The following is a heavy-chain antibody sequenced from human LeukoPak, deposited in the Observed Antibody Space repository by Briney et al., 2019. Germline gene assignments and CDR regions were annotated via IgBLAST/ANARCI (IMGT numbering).Heavy chain of an antibody. CDR1: GFTFDDYT. CDR3: AKDHYYGSGSYSRWVYFDY. D-gene: IGHD3-10*01. CDR2: ISWDGGST. J-gene: IGHJ4*02. Sequence: GGSLRLSCAASGFTFDDYTMHWVRQAPGKGLEWVSLISWDGGSTYYADSVKGRFTISTDNSKNSLYLQMNSLRTEDTALYFCAKDHYYGSGSYSRWVYFDYWGQGTLVTVSS. V-gene: IGHV3-43*01.